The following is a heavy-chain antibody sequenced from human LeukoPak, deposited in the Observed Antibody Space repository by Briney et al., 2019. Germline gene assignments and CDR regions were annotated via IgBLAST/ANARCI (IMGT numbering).Heavy chain of an antibody. CDR1: GASLGKSTSY. J-gene: IGHJ6*02. CDR3: ARGDIVATIAKLYYYYGMDV. Sequence: SETLSLTCTVSGASLGKSTSYWGWIRQPPGKDLEWIGTISYSGTTYYNPSLKSRLTISVDRSKDQFSLKLSSVTAADTAVYYCARGDIVATIAKLYYYYGMDVWGQGTTVTVSS. CDR2: ISYSGTT. D-gene: IGHD5-12*01. V-gene: IGHV4-39*07.